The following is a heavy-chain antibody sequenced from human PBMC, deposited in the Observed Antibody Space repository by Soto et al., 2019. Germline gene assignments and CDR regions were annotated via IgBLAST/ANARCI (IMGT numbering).Heavy chain of an antibody. J-gene: IGHJ5*02. Sequence: QVPLVQSGAEVKKPGASVKVSCKASGYTFTGYYMHWVRQAPGQGLEWMGWINPNSGGTNYAQKFQGWVTMTRDTSISTAYMELSRLRSDDTAVYYCARGRRSNTAAAGTGWFDPWGQGTLVTVSS. V-gene: IGHV1-2*04. CDR2: INPNSGGT. D-gene: IGHD6-13*01. CDR1: GYTFTGYY. CDR3: ARGRRSNTAAAGTGWFDP.